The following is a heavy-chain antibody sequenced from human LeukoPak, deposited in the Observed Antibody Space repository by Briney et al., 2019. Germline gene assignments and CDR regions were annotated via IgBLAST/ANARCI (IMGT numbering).Heavy chain of an antibody. Sequence: GGSLRLSCAASGFTFSSHGMNWVRQAPGKGLEWVSYISPSSSNIYYADSVKGRFTISRDNSKNTLYLQMSSLTTEDSAVYYCARPPIGGGYSFGPFDYWGQGDLVTVSS. CDR2: ISPSSSNI. CDR1: GFTFSSHG. V-gene: IGHV3-48*01. CDR3: ARPPIGGGYSFGPFDY. J-gene: IGHJ4*02. D-gene: IGHD5-18*01.